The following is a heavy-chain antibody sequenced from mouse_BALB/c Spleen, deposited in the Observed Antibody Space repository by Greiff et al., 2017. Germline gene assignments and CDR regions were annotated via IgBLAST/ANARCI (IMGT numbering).Heavy chain of an antibody. CDR3: TRNYGYVGAMDY. Sequence: VQLQQSGAELVRPGASVTLSCKASGYTFTDYEMHWVKQTPVHGLEWIGAIDPETGGTAYNQKFKGKATLTADKSSSTAYMELRSLTSEDSAVYYCTRNYGYVGAMDYWGQGTSVTVSS. V-gene: IGHV1-15*01. CDR2: IDPETGGT. J-gene: IGHJ4*01. CDR1: GYTFTDYE. D-gene: IGHD1-2*01.